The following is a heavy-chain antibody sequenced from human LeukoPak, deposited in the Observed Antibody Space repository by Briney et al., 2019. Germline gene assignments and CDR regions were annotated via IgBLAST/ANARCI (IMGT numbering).Heavy chain of an antibody. J-gene: IGHJ5*02. D-gene: IGHD2-21*02. CDR2: IYHSGST. Sequence: SQTLSLTCAVSGGSISSGGYSWSWIRQPPGKGLEWIEYIYHSGSTYYNPSLKSRVTISIDRSKNQFSLKLNSVTAADTAVYYCARGPYCGGDCYSGNNWFDPWGQGTLVTVSS. CDR1: GGSISSGGYS. V-gene: IGHV4-30-2*01. CDR3: ARGPYCGGDCYSGNNWFDP.